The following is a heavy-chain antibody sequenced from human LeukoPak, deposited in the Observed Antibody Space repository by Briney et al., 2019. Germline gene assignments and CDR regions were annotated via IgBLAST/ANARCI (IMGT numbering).Heavy chain of an antibody. CDR1: GFTFSSYG. D-gene: IGHD2-2*01. J-gene: IGHJ5*02. V-gene: IGHV3-33*08. CDR2: IWYDGSNK. Sequence: QPGGSLRLSCAASGFTFSSYGMHWVRQAPGKGLEWVAVIWYDGSNKYYADSVKGRFTISRDNSKNTLYLQMNSLRAEDTAVYYCARGYCSSTSCVWFDPWGQGTLVTVSS. CDR3: ARGYCSSTSCVWFDP.